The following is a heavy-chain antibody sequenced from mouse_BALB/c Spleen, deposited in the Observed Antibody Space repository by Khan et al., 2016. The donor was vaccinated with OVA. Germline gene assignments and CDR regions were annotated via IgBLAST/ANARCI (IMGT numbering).Heavy chain of an antibody. V-gene: IGHV2-3*01. CDR2: IWGDGST. J-gene: IGHJ3*01. D-gene: IGHD2-1*01. CDR3: AIIYYGNDWFAY. CDR1: GLSLTNYG. Sequence: VQLQESGPCLVAPSQSLSIRCTVSGLSLTNYGVSWVRQPPGKGLEWLGVIWGDGSTNYHSVLKSRLTINKDNSKSQVFVKLNSLQPDDTATYFCAIIYYGNDWFAYWGQGTLVTVSA.